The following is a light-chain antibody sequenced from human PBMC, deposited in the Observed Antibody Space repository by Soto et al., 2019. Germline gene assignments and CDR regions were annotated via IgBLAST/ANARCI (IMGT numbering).Light chain of an antibody. CDR2: GAS. CDR3: QQYGRSPLT. Sequence: DIVLTQSPGTLSLSPGDRATLSCRASQSVTSSSLAWYQQKPGQAPRLLIYGASSRATGIPDRFSGSGSGTDFTLTISRLEPEDFAVYFCQQYGRSPLTFGGGTKVEIK. J-gene: IGKJ4*01. CDR1: QSVTSSS. V-gene: IGKV3-20*01.